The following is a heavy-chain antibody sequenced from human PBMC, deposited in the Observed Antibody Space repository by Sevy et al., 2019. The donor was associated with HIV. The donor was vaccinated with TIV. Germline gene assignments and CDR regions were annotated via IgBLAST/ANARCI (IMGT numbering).Heavy chain of an antibody. J-gene: IGHJ4*02. CDR3: ASRPTPYGGHPDYFDY. D-gene: IGHD5-12*01. CDR2: ISDSGGST. V-gene: IGHV3-23*01. CDR1: GFSFSRYA. Sequence: GGSLRLSCAASGFSFSRYAMKWVRQAPGKGLEWVSSISDSGGSTYYADSVKGRFTISRDNSKNTLYLQMNSLRAEDTAVYYCASRPTPYGGHPDYFDYWGQGTLVTVSS.